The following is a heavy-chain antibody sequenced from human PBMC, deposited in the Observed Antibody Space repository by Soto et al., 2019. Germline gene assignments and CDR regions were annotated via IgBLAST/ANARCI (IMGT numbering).Heavy chain of an antibody. CDR2: IYYNGGA. CDR1: GGSISSGGYY. Sequence: QVHLQESGPGLVKPSQTLSLTCNVSGGSISSGGYYWNWIRQHPGKGLEWIGHIYYNGGASYNPSLKSRLNISIDASKNQISLELSSVTAADTAVYYCARGSSSDVWGQGTMVTVSS. CDR3: ARGSSSDV. J-gene: IGHJ3*01. V-gene: IGHV4-31*03.